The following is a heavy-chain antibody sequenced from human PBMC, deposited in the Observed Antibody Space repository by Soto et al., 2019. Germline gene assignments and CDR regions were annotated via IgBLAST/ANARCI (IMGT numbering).Heavy chain of an antibody. Sequence: QVQLVQSGAEVKKPGASVKVSCKASGYTFTSYGISWVRQAPGQGLEWMGWISAYNGNTNNAQKLQGRVTMTTDTATSTDYMELRSLRSDDTAVYYCARGRYYYGSGRLFTDYYFDYWGQGTLVTVSS. J-gene: IGHJ4*02. CDR1: GYTFTSYG. V-gene: IGHV1-18*01. CDR3: ARGRYYYGSGRLFTDYYFDY. CDR2: ISAYNGNT. D-gene: IGHD3-10*01.